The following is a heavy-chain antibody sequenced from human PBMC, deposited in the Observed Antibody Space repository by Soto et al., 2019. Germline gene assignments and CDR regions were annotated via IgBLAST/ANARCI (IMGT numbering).Heavy chain of an antibody. D-gene: IGHD3-9*01. CDR2: ISGSGGST. CDR1: GFTFSSYA. V-gene: IGHV3-23*01. CDR3: AKDGNPIPYLTGYYRLGWFDP. Sequence: GGSRRLGCAASGFTFSSYAMSWVREAPGKGLEWVSAISGSGGSTYYADSVKGRFTISRDNSKDTLYLQMNSLRAEDTAVYYCAKDGNPIPYLTGYYRLGWFDPWGQGTLVTVSS. J-gene: IGHJ5*02.